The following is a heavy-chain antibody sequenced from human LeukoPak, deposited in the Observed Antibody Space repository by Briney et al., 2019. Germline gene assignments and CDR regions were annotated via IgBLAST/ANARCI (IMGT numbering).Heavy chain of an antibody. CDR3: ARDLVLRILEWPPGPMDV. V-gene: IGHV1-46*01. J-gene: IGHJ6*02. D-gene: IGHD3-3*01. CDR1: GGTFTSYY. CDR2: INPSGGST. Sequence: ASVKVSCKASGGTFTSYYMHWVRQAPGQGLEWMGVINPSGGSTSYAQKFQGRVTMTRDTSTSTVYMELSSLRSEDTAVYYCARDLVLRILEWPPGPMDVWGQGTTVTVSS.